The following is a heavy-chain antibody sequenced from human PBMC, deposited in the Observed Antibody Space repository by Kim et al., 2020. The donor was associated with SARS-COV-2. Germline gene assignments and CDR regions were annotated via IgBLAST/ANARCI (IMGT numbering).Heavy chain of an antibody. Sequence: APVKGRLTISRDDSKNTLFLQMNSLKTEDTAVYYCPTDSRRFYDTSAYYYWGQGTLVTVSS. V-gene: IGHV3-15*01. D-gene: IGHD3-22*01. CDR3: PTDSRRFYDTSAYYY. J-gene: IGHJ4*02.